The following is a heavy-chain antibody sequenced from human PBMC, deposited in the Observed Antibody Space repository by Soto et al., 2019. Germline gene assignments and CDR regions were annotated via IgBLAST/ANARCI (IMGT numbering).Heavy chain of an antibody. V-gene: IGHV1-69*13. J-gene: IGHJ3*02. CDR1: GGSFSNFG. Sequence: SVKVSCKASGGSFSNFGISWVRQAPGQGLEWMGGIVPVFGRPNYAQRFRGRLTITADESTSTGYMELISLRSDDTAVYYCARDRAIISAPTKEYVFEIWGQGTMVTVSS. CDR2: IVPVFGRP. CDR3: ARDRAIISAPTKEYVFEI. D-gene: IGHD5-12*01.